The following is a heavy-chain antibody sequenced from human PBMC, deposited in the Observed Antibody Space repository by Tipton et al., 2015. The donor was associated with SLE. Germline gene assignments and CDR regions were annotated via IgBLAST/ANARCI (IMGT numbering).Heavy chain of an antibody. D-gene: IGHD5-24*01. CDR3: SKQLVE. J-gene: IGHJ4*02. Sequence: SLRLSCAASGFTFSSYWMSWVRQAPGKGLEWVANIKEDGSEKYYVDSVKGRFTISRDNAKNLVYLQMNSLRVDDTAIYYCSKQLVEWGQGTRVAVAS. V-gene: IGHV3-7*01. CDR1: GFTFSSYW. CDR2: IKEDGSEK.